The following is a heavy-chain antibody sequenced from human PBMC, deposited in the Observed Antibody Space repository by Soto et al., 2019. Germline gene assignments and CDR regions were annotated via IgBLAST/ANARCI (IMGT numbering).Heavy chain of an antibody. CDR2: IIPICGTA. CDR3: ATGGGGNSSAPRFDVEL. D-gene: IGHD5-18*01. J-gene: IGHJ4*02. V-gene: IGHV1-69*12. CDR1: GGTFSSNA. Sequence: QVQLVQSGAEVKKPGSSVKVTCKASGGTFSSNAISWVRQAPGQGLEWMGGIIPICGTAHYAHKFQGRVTITADESTSTACMELSSLKSQDTAVYYCATGGGGNSSAPRFDVELRGQGTLVTVSS.